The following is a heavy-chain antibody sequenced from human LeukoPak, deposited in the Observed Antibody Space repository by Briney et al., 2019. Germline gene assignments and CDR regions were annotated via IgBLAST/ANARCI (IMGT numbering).Heavy chain of an antibody. CDR1: GFTFSSYD. J-gene: IGHJ4*02. CDR2: IGTAGDT. V-gene: IGHV3-13*01. CDR3: ARVALSDGDYVYDY. D-gene: IGHD4-17*01. Sequence: GGSLRLSCAASGFTFSSYDMHWVRQATGKGLEWVSAIGTAGDTYYPGSVKGRFTISRENAKNSLYLQMNSLRAGDTAVYHCARVALSDGDYVYDYWGQGTLVTVSS.